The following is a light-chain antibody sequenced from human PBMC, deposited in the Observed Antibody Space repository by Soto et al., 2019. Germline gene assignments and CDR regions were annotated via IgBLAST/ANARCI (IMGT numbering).Light chain of an antibody. J-gene: IGKJ5*01. CDR2: DAS. CDR1: QSISSW. Sequence: DIQMTQSPSTLSASIGDKVTITCRATQSISSWLAWYQHKPGEAPKLLIYDASTLESGVPSRFSGSGSGTDFTLTIRSLQPEDFATYYCQQVNSFPPTFGQGTRLEI. CDR3: QQVNSFPPT. V-gene: IGKV1-5*01.